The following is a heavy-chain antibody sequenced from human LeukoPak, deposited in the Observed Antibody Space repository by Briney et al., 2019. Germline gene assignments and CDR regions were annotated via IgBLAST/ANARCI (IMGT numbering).Heavy chain of an antibody. V-gene: IGHV4-59*12. D-gene: IGHD5-12*01. CDR2: IYYSGST. CDR1: GGSISGYY. Sequence: PSETLSLTCTVSGGSISGYYWSWIRQPPGKGLEWIGNIYYSGSTNYNPSLKSRVTISVDTSKNQFSLKLNSVTAADTAVYYCARGWGWQRLHFWGQGTLVTVSS. CDR3: ARGWGWQRLHF. J-gene: IGHJ4*02.